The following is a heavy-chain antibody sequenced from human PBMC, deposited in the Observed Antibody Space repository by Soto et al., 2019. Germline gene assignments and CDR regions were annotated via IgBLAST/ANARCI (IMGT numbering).Heavy chain of an antibody. CDR1: GFAFSSYG. CDR2: ISYDGSNK. J-gene: IGHJ6*02. D-gene: IGHD3-3*01. Sequence: QVQLVESGGGVVQPGRSVRLSCAASGFAFSSYGMHWVRQAPGKGLEWVAVISYDGSNKYYADSVKGRFTISRNNSKNTLYLQMNSLRAEDTAVYYGAKDLRITIFGVKGYAMDVWGQGTTVTVSS. V-gene: IGHV3-30*18. CDR3: AKDLRITIFGVKGYAMDV.